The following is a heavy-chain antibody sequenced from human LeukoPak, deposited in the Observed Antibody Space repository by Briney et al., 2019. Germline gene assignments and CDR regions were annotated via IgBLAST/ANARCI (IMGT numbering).Heavy chain of an antibody. J-gene: IGHJ4*02. Sequence: SVKVSCKASGGTFSSYAISWVRQAPGQGLEWMVGIIPIFGTANYAQKFQGRVTITADESTSTAYMELSSLRSEDTAVYYCARKPTRLYYFDYWGQGTLVTVSS. CDR2: IIPIFGTA. CDR3: ARKPTRLYYFDY. D-gene: IGHD2-21*02. CDR1: GGTFSSYA. V-gene: IGHV1-69*13.